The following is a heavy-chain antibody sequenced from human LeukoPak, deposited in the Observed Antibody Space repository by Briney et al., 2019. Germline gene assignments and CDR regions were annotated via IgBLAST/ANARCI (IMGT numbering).Heavy chain of an antibody. D-gene: IGHD3-22*01. CDR3: ARERGRYYYDSSGDAFDI. CDR1: GYTFTSYG. J-gene: IGHJ3*02. Sequence: GASVKVSCKASGYTFTSYGISWVRQAPGQGLERMGWISAYNGNTNYAQKLQGRVTMTTDTSTSTPYMELRSLRSDDTAVYYCARERGRYYYDSSGDAFDIWGQGTMVTVSS. CDR2: ISAYNGNT. V-gene: IGHV1-18*01.